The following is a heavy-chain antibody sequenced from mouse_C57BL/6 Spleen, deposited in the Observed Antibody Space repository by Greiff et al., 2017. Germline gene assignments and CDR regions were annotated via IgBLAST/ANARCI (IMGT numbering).Heavy chain of an antibody. CDR3: ARDYYGSSLDV. CDR1: GFTFSDFY. J-gene: IGHJ1*03. Sequence: EVKLVESGGGLVQSGRSLRLSCATSGFTFSDFYMEWVRQAPGKGLEWIAASRNKANDYTTEYSASVKGRFIVSRDTSQSSLYLQMNALRAEDTANYYCARDYYGSSLDVWGTGTTVTVSS. V-gene: IGHV7-1*01. CDR2: SRNKANDYTT. D-gene: IGHD1-1*01.